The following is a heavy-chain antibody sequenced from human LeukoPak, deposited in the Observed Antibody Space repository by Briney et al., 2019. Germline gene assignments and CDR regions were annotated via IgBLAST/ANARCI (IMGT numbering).Heavy chain of an antibody. CDR3: LKEQGSGYYRTADY. Sequence: GTSLRLSCVASGFTLSSCGMHWVRQAPGKGLEWVAVITYDGITTYSDDSVKGRITISRDTSKSTLHLQMNNLRPEDTAVYFCLKEQGSGYYRTADYWGQGTLVTVSS. CDR2: ITYDGITT. J-gene: IGHJ4*02. V-gene: IGHV3-30*18. CDR1: GFTLSSCG. D-gene: IGHD3-10*01.